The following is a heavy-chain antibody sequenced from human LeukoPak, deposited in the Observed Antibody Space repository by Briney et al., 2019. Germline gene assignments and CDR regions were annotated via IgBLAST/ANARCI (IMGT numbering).Heavy chain of an antibody. Sequence: GASVKVSCKASGFTFTSSAMQWVRQARGQRLEWIGWIVVGSGNTNYAQKFQERVTITRDMSTSIAYMELSSLRSEDTAVYYCAAPLPYYGDYSRQVEYYYYYGMDVWGQGTTVTVSS. CDR1: GFTFTSSA. CDR3: AAPLPYYGDYSRQVEYYYYYGMDV. D-gene: IGHD4-17*01. V-gene: IGHV1-58*02. J-gene: IGHJ6*02. CDR2: IVVGSGNT.